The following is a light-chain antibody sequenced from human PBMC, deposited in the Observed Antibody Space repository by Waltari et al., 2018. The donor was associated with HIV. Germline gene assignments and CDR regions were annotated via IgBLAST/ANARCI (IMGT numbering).Light chain of an antibody. J-gene: IGLJ1*01. CDR1: SNDVGNYNL. Sequence: QSALTQPASVSGAPGRSITISCTGTSNDVGNYNLFYWYQQHPGSAPKLIIYEVNKRPSGVSNRSSGTKSGNTASLTISGLQADDEADYYCCSYASSSTYVFATGTKVTVL. CDR2: EVN. CDR3: CSYASSSTYV. V-gene: IGLV2-23*02.